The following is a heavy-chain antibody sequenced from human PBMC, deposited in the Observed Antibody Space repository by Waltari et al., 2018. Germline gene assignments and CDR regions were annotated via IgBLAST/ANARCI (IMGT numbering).Heavy chain of an antibody. J-gene: IGHJ3*02. D-gene: IGHD6-19*01. V-gene: IGHV4-59*01. CDR2: IYDRGSS. Sequence: QVQLQESGPGLVKPSETLSLNCTVSGGSMSSSYWRWIRQPPGKTLEWIGYIYDRGSSRCNPSLKSRVSMSVDTSKNQFSLKMRSVTAGDTALYYCARTRPGASGWYYWFDIWSQGTMVTVSS. CDR3: ARTRPGASGWYYWFDI. CDR1: GGSMSSSY.